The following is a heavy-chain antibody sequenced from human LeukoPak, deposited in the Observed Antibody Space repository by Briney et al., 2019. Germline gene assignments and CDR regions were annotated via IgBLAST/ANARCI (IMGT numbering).Heavy chain of an antibody. Sequence: PPGGSLRLSCAASGFTFSCYRMNWVRQAPRKGLEWVSGINWNGGSTGYADSVKGRFTISRDNAKNSLYLQMNSLRAEDTALYYCARNFGGGDSSGPYSWGQGTQVTVSS. CDR3: ARNFGGGDSSGPYS. V-gene: IGHV3-20*04. CDR1: GFTFSCYR. CDR2: INWNGGST. J-gene: IGHJ4*02. D-gene: IGHD3-22*01.